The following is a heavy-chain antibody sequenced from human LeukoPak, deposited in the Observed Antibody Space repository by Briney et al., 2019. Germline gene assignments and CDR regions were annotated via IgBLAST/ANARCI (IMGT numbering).Heavy chain of an antibody. CDR1: GGSTSSYT. CDR3: ARGADEY. CDR2: IYYSGGT. V-gene: IGHV4-59*01. D-gene: IGHD6-13*01. Sequence: PSETLSLTCTDSGGSTSSYTWNWRPQSPGKGLEWIGFIYYSGGTKYNPSLKSRVTISLDLSKNHFSLKLSSVFAADTAIYYFARGADEY. J-gene: IGHJ1*01.